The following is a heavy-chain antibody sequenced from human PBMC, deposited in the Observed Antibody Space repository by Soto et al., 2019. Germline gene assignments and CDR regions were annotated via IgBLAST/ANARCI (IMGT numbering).Heavy chain of an antibody. CDR3: AHRLPGSSTGWDTGIFDY. D-gene: IGHD2-8*02. Sequence: TVSLTCSVSTGSMRTYYWTWIRQSPGTGLEWIGQISHTGKTKYNPSLESRVTISVDTSRKQFSLKLTSVTAADTATYFCAHRLPGSSTGWDTGIFDYWGQGTLVTVSS. V-gene: IGHV4-59*01. CDR2: ISHTGKT. J-gene: IGHJ4*02. CDR1: TGSMRTYY.